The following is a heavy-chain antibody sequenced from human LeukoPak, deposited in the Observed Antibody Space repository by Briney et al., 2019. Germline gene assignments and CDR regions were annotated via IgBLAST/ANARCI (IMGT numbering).Heavy chain of an antibody. CDR3: ARGRRGWPFDY. CDR2: MNPNSGNT. D-gene: IGHD3-22*01. CDR1: GYTFISYD. Sequence: SVKVSCKASGYTFISYDINWVRQATGQGLEWMGWMNPNSGNTDYAQKFQGRVTMTRNTSMSTAYMELSSLRSEDTALYYCARGRRGWPFDYWGQGTLVTVSS. J-gene: IGHJ4*02. V-gene: IGHV1-8*01.